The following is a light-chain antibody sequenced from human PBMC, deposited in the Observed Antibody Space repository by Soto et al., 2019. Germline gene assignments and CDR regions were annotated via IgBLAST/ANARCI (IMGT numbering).Light chain of an antibody. CDR3: QDYSDWPTWT. V-gene: IGKV3-15*01. CDR2: GAS. CDR1: QTISTN. J-gene: IGKJ1*01. Sequence: EVLITQSPATLSVSPGERATLSCRASQTISTNLAWYQQKPGQATRLIIYGASTRADGIPARFSGSGSGTEFTLIISSLQSEDFAFYYCQDYSDWPTWTFGQGTKVDI.